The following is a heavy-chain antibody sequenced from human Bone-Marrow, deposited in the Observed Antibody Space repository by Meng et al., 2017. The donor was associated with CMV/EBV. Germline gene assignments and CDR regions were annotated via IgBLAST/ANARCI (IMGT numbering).Heavy chain of an antibody. J-gene: IGHJ6*02. Sequence: GGSLRLSCAASGFLFYNYNMHWVRQTPGKGLEWVTLISYAGSNKYYTDSVKGRFTISRDNSNNTLYLEINSLTLEDTAVYDCARDDYGMDVCGQGTLVTVSS. V-gene: IGHV3-30-3*01. CDR3: ARDDYGMDV. CDR2: ISYAGSNK. CDR1: GFLFYNYN.